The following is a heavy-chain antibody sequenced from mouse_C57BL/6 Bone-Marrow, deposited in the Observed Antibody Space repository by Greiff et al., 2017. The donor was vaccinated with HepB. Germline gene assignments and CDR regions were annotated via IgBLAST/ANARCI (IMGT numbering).Heavy chain of an antibody. J-gene: IGHJ2*01. CDR3: ARHRYYYGSSYPFDY. D-gene: IGHD1-1*01. CDR1: GFTFSSYG. V-gene: IGHV5-6*01. Sequence: SGGDLVKPGGSLKLSCAASGFTFSSYGMSWVRQTPDKRLEWVATISSGGSYTYYPDSVKGRFTISRDNAKNTLYLQMSSLKSEDTAMYYCARHRYYYGSSYPFDYWGQGTTLTVSS. CDR2: ISSGGSYT.